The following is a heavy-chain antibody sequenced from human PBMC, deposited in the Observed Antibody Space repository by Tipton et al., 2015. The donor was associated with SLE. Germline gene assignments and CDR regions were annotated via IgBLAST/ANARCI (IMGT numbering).Heavy chain of an antibody. D-gene: IGHD3-3*01. Sequence: SLRLSCAASGFTFSDSGMHWVRQAPGKGLEWVAFIRHDGSKKYYVDSVKGRFTISRDNSKNTLYLQMNSLRAEDTAVYYCAKGPLTIYGVVKAPIALWGQGTLVTVSS. V-gene: IGHV3-30*02. J-gene: IGHJ4*02. CDR3: AKGPLTIYGVVKAPIAL. CDR1: GFTFSDSG. CDR2: IRHDGSKK.